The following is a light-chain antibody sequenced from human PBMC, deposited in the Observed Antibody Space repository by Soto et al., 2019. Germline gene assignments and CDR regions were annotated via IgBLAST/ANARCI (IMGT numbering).Light chain of an antibody. V-gene: IGLV1-47*03. CDR3: AAWDDSLSGVI. J-gene: IGLJ2*01. CDR2: RNS. CDR1: SSNIGGNY. Sequence: QSVLTQSPSASGTPGQRVTISCSGSSSNIGGNYVYWYQQLPGRAPKLLICRNSQRPSGVPDRFSGSKSGTSASLAISGLWSEDEADYYCAAWDDSLSGVIFGGGTKLTVL.